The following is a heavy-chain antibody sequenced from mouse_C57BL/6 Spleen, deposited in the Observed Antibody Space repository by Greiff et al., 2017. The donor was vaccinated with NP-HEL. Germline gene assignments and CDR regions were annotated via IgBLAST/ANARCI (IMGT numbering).Heavy chain of an antibody. CDR2: IWSGGST. J-gene: IGHJ3*01. D-gene: IGHD2-2*01. V-gene: IGHV2-2*01. CDR3: ARNEGYDGAWFAY. CDR1: GFSLTSYG. Sequence: VKLVESGPGLVQPSQSLSITCTVSGFSLTSYGVHWVRQSPGKGLEWLGVIWSGGSTDYNAAFISRLSISKDNSKSQVFFKMNSLQADDTAIYYCARNEGYDGAWFAYWGQGTLVTVSA.